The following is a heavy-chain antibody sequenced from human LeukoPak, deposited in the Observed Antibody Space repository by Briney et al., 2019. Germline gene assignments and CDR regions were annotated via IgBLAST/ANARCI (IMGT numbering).Heavy chain of an antibody. CDR1: GFTFSSYS. D-gene: IGHD3-10*02. CDR3: AELGITMIGGV. J-gene: IGHJ6*04. CDR2: IKQYGSEK. Sequence: PGGSLRLSCAASGFTFSSYSMNWVRQAPGKGLEWVANIKQYGSEKYYVDSVKGRFTISRDNAKNSLYLQMNSLRAEDTAVYYCAELGITMIGGVWGKGTTVTISS. V-gene: IGHV3-7*01.